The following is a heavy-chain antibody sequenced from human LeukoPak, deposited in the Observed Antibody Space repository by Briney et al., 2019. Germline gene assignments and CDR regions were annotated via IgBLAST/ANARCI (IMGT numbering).Heavy chain of an antibody. CDR1: GYTFTSYD. D-gene: IGHD3-3*01. CDR2: MNPNSGNT. Sequence: ASVKVSCKASGYTFTSYDINWVRQATGQGLEWMGWMNPNSGNTGYAQKFQGGVTMTRNTSISTAYMELSSLRSEDTAVYYCARGSALEWLLYGYYYYGMDVWGQGTTVTVSS. CDR3: ARGSALEWLLYGYYYYGMDV. J-gene: IGHJ6*02. V-gene: IGHV1-8*01.